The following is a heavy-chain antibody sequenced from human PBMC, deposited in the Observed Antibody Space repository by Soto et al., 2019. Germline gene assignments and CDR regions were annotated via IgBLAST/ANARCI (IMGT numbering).Heavy chain of an antibody. V-gene: IGHV4-31*03. Sequence: QVQLQESGPGLVKPSQTLSLTCSVSGESISSGGYYWSWIRHHPGKGLEWIGYIYDSESAYYNPSLKSRVTSSMDTSKNHSAMRLSSVTAADTAVYYCARASSSSSAADYWGQGTLATVSS. D-gene: IGHD6-6*01. J-gene: IGHJ4*02. CDR2: IYDSESA. CDR1: GESISSGGYY. CDR3: ARASSSSSAADY.